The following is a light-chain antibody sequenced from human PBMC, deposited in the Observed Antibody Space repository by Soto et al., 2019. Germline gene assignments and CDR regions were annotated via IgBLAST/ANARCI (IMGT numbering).Light chain of an antibody. J-gene: IGKJ4*01. CDR1: QSVSSD. CDR3: EEYNNWTLT. V-gene: IGKV3-15*01. CDR2: GAF. Sequence: ERVMTQAPATLSVSPGEIATLSCRARQSVSSDLAWYKHKPGQGPSLLIYGAFNRATGVPARFSGSGSGTEFTVTRSSLQSEDFAVYYGEEYNNWTLTFGGGTKAELK.